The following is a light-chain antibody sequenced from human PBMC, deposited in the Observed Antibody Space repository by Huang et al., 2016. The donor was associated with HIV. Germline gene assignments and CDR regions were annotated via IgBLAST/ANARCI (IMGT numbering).Light chain of an antibody. V-gene: IGKV3-20*01. Sequence: EIVLTQSPGTLSLSPGERATLSCRASQSVDSNYLAWYQQKPGQAPRLLIYGASSRATGIPDNVSGSGSGTNFTLTINGLEPEDFVVYYCQQYGSSPFTFGPGTKVDIK. J-gene: IGKJ3*01. CDR3: QQYGSSPFT. CDR2: GAS. CDR1: QSVDSNY.